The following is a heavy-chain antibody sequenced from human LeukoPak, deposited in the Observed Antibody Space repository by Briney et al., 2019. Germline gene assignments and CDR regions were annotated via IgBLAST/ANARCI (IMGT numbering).Heavy chain of an antibody. D-gene: IGHD6-13*01. CDR2: INPNSGGT. Sequence: ASVKVSCKASGYTFTGYYMHWVRQAPGQGLEWMGWINPNSGGTNYAQKFQGRVTMTRDTSISTAYMELSRLRSDDTAVYYCARNTGYSSSWYEADYYYYMDVWGKGTTVTVSS. CDR1: GYTFTGYY. J-gene: IGHJ6*03. V-gene: IGHV1-2*02. CDR3: ARNTGYSSSWYEADYYYYMDV.